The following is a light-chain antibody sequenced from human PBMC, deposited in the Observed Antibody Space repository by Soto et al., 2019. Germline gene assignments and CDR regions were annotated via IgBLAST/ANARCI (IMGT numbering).Light chain of an antibody. CDR2: GAS. V-gene: IGKV3-15*01. Sequence: EVVMTQSPATLSVSPGERATLSCRASQTISSNLAWYQQKPGQAPRLLIYGASTRATAIPARFSGSGSGTEFTLTITSLQSEDFGVYFCQQYKDWPTTFGQGTKVDIK. CDR3: QQYKDWPTT. J-gene: IGKJ1*01. CDR1: QTISSN.